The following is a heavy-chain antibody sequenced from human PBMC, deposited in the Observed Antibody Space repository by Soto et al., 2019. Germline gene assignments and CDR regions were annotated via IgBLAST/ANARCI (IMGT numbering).Heavy chain of an antibody. D-gene: IGHD1-20*01. J-gene: IGHJ6*03. V-gene: IGHV4-34*01. CDR1: GGSFSGYY. Sequence: SETLSLTCAVYGGSFSGYYWSWIRQPPGKGLEWIGEINHSGSTNYNPSLKSRVTISVDTSKNQFSLKLSSVTAADTAVYYCARGYNWNYYYYMDVWGKGTTVTVSS. CDR2: INHSGST. CDR3: ARGYNWNYYYYMDV.